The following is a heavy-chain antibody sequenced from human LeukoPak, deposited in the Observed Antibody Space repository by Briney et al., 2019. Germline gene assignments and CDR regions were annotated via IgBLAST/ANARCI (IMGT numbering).Heavy chain of an antibody. CDR2: ISYDGSNK. V-gene: IGHV3-30-3*01. D-gene: IGHD5-18*01. CDR3: ARDLWILGDY. Sequence: GRSLRLSCAASGFTFSSYATHWVRQAPGKGLEWVAVISYDGSNKYYADSVEGRFTISRDNSKNTLYLQMNSLRAEDTAVYYCARDLWILGDYWGQGTLVTVSS. J-gene: IGHJ4*02. CDR1: GFTFSSYA.